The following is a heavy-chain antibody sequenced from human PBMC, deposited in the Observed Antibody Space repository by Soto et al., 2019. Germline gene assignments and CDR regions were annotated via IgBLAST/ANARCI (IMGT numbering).Heavy chain of an antibody. Sequence: ASVKVSCKASGYTFTSYGISWVRQAPGQGLEWMGWISAYNGNTNYAQKLQGRVTMTTDTSTSTAYMELRSLRSDDTAVYYCARVADSTYCSSTSCYGVNWFDPWGQVTLVTVSS. CDR2: ISAYNGNT. D-gene: IGHD2-2*01. CDR3: ARVADSTYCSSTSCYGVNWFDP. J-gene: IGHJ5*02. CDR1: GYTFTSYG. V-gene: IGHV1-18*01.